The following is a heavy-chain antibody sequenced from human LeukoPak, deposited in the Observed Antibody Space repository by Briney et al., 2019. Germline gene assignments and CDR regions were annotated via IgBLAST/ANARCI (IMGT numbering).Heavy chain of an antibody. J-gene: IGHJ4*02. D-gene: IGHD3-22*01. Sequence: SETLSLTCTVSGGSISSYYWSWIRQPPGKGLEWIGRIYTNGSTNYNPSLKSRVTISVDTSKNQFSLKLSSVTAADTAVYYCARASDYYDSSGSDYWGQGTLVTVSS. CDR1: GGSISSYY. V-gene: IGHV4-4*08. CDR3: ARASDYYDSSGSDY. CDR2: IYTNGST.